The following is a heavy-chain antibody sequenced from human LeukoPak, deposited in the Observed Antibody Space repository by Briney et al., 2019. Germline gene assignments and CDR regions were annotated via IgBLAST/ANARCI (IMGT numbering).Heavy chain of an antibody. CDR3: AVRYYGSGSYQFLDY. V-gene: IGHV4-59*12. Sequence: SETLSLTCTVSGGSISSYYWSWIRQPPGKGLEWIGHIHYSGSTNHNPSLKSRVTISVDTSKNQFSLKLSSVTAADTAVYYCAVRYYGSGSYQFLDYWGQGTPVTVSS. D-gene: IGHD3-10*01. CDR1: GGSISSYY. J-gene: IGHJ4*02. CDR2: IHYSGST.